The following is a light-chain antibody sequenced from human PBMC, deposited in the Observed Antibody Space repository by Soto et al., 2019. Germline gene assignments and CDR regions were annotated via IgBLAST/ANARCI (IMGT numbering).Light chain of an antibody. CDR3: SSYTSSSFYV. Sequence: PVLTQPASVSGSPGQSITISCTGTSSDVGGYDHVSWYQHHPGKAPKLMIYDVSNRPSGVSNRFSGSKSGNTASLTISGLQAEDEADYYCSSYTSSSFYVFGTGTKVTVL. V-gene: IGLV2-14*03. J-gene: IGLJ1*01. CDR2: DVS. CDR1: SSDVGGYDH.